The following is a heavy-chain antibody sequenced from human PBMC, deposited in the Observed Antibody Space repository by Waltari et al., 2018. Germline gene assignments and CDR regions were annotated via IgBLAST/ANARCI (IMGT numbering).Heavy chain of an antibody. CDR1: GLPFDDYA. CDR2: ISWNSGSI. V-gene: IGHV3-9*01. J-gene: IGHJ4*02. Sequence: EVQLVESGGGLVQPGRSLRLSCAASGLPFDDYAMHWVRQAPGKGLEWVSGISWNSGSIGYADSVKGRFTISRDNAKNSLYLQMNSLRAEDTALYYCAKDILSSSSGFLGYWGQGTLVTVSS. D-gene: IGHD6-6*01. CDR3: AKDILSSSSGFLGY.